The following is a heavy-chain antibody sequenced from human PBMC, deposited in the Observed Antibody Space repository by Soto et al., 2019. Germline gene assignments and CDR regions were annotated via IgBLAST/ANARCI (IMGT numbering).Heavy chain of an antibody. CDR1: GDTFTSIH. CDR2: INPSGDGST. V-gene: IGHV1-46*03. D-gene: IGHD5-12*01. J-gene: IGHJ4*02. CDR3: ARTKEMATPYFDY. Sequence: ASVKVSCKASGDTFTSIHIHWVRQAPGQGLEWLGIINPSGDGSTIYAQRFQGRVTMTKDTSANTVYMELNSLTSEDTAVYYCARTKEMATPYFDYWGQGTLVTSPQ.